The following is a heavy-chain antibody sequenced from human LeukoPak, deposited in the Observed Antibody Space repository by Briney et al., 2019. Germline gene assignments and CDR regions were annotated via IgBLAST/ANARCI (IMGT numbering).Heavy chain of an antibody. CDR1: GFTFSSYS. CDR3: ARREYSSSWPDDY. V-gene: IGHV3-21*01. CDR2: ISSSSSYI. J-gene: IGHJ4*02. D-gene: IGHD6-13*01. Sequence: GGSLRPSRAASGFTFSSYSMNLVRQAPGKGLEWGSSISSSSSYIYYADSVKGRFTISRDNAKNSLYLQMNSLRAEDTAVYYCARREYSSSWPDDYWGQGTLVTVSS.